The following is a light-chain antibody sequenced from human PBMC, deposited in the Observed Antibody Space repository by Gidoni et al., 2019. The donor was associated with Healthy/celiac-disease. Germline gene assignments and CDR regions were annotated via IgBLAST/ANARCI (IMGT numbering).Light chain of an antibody. CDR3: SSYTSSSTLVV. CDR2: DVS. V-gene: IGLV2-14*01. Sequence: QPALTQPASVSGSPVQSITISCPGTSSYFGGYNYARRYQQHPGKAPKLMIYDVSNRPSGVSNRFSGSKSGNTASLTISGLRAEDEADYYCSSYTSSSTLVVFGGGTKLTVL. J-gene: IGLJ2*01. CDR1: SSYFGGYNY.